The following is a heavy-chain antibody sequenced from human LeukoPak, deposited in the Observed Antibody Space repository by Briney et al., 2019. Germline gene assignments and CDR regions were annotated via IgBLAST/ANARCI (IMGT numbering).Heavy chain of an antibody. CDR1: GFTFSSYG. J-gene: IGHJ4*02. D-gene: IGHD2-15*01. CDR2: ISFDGSNK. CDR3: AKDRRGYCNGGSCFNLDY. V-gene: IGHV3-30*18. Sequence: GGSLRLSCAASGFTFSSYGMHWVRQAPGKGLEWVTLISFDGSNKYYADSVKGRFTISRDNSKNTLYLQMNSLRAEDTALYYCAKDRRGYCNGGSCFNLDYWGQGTLVTVSS.